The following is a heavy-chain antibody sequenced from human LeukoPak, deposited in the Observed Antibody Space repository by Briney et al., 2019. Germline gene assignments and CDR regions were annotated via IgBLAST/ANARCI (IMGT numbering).Heavy chain of an antibody. CDR2: INHSGST. CDR1: GGSFSGYY. D-gene: IGHD7-27*01. CDR3: ARALGRLSWFDP. V-gene: IGHV4-34*01. J-gene: IGHJ5*02. Sequence: SETLSLTCAVYGGSFSGYYWSWIRQPPGKGLEWIGEINHSGSTNYNPSLKSGVTISVDTSKNQFSLQLRSVTAADTAVYYCARALGRLSWFDPWGQGTLVSVSS.